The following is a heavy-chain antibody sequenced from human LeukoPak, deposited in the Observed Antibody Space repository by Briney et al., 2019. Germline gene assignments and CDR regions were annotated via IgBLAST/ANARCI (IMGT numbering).Heavy chain of an antibody. CDR1: GGTFSSYA. CDR3: ARGVEYQLLRYMDV. J-gene: IGHJ6*03. Sequence: SVKVSCKASGGTFSSYAISWVRQAPGQGLEWMGGIIPIFGTANYAQKFQGRVTITTDESTSTAYMELSSLRAEDTAVYYCARGVEYQLLRYMDVWGKGTTVTVSS. D-gene: IGHD2-2*01. CDR2: IIPIFGTA. V-gene: IGHV1-69*05.